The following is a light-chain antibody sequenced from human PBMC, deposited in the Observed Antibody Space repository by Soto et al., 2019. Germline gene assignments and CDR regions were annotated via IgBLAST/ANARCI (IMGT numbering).Light chain of an antibody. Sequence: EIVLTQSPGTLSLSPGERATISCRASQSVNNKYLAWYQQRVGQPPRLLICGATTRARGIPDRFGGSGSGTDFTLAVSRLEPENFAVYHCQQYGSAPWTFCQGTKVE. CDR3: QQYGSAPWT. J-gene: IGKJ1*01. CDR2: GAT. V-gene: IGKV3-20*01. CDR1: QSVNNKY.